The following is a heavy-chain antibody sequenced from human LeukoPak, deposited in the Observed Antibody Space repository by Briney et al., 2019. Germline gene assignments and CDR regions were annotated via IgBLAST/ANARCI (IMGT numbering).Heavy chain of an antibody. D-gene: IGHD3-3*01. V-gene: IGHV3-33*01. Sequence: GGSLRLSCAASGFTFSSYGMHWVRQAPGKGLEWVAVIWYDGSNKYYADSVKGRFTISRDNSKNTLCLQMNSLRAEDTAVYYCARGLRFLRYYYGMDVWGQGTTVTVSS. CDR2: IWYDGSNK. J-gene: IGHJ6*02. CDR1: GFTFSSYG. CDR3: ARGLRFLRYYYGMDV.